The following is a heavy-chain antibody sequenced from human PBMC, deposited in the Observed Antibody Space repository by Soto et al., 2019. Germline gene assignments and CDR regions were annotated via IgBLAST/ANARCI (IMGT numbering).Heavy chain of an antibody. Sequence: SCAASGFTFSNAWMSWVRQAPGKGLEWVGRIKSKTDGGTTDYAAPVKGRFTISRDDSKNTLYLQMNSLKTEDTAVYYCTTDKDSSSPMARYYYYYYGMDVWGQGTTVTVSS. CDR2: IKSKTDGGTT. CDR1: GFTFSNAW. CDR3: TTDKDSSSPMARYYYYYYGMDV. D-gene: IGHD6-6*01. J-gene: IGHJ6*02. V-gene: IGHV3-15*01.